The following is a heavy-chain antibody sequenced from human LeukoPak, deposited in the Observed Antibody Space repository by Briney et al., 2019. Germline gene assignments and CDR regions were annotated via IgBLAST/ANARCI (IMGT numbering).Heavy chain of an antibody. J-gene: IGHJ4*02. CDR1: DGSISSSSYY. CDR3: ARAPQRGAFDY. V-gene: IGHV4-39*07. CDR2: IYYSGST. Sequence: NPSETLSLTCTVSDGSISSSSYYWGWIRQPPGKGLEWIGSIYYSGSTYYNPSLKSRVTISVDTSKNQFSLKLSSVTAADTAVYYCARAPQRGAFDYWGQGTLVTVSS.